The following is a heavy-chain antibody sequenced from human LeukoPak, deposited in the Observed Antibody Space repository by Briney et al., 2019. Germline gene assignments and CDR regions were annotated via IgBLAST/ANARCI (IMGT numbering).Heavy chain of an antibody. CDR3: AKDPRVGSRVATPCH. V-gene: IGHV3-23*01. J-gene: IGHJ4*02. D-gene: IGHD5-24*01. CDR2: ISASGGTT. CDR1: GFTFNNYA. Sequence: GGSLRLSCAASGFTFNNYAMSWVRQAPGKGLEWVSAISASGGTTYYADSVKGRFTISRDNSENTLFLQMNSLRAEDTAVYYCAKDPRVGSRVATPCHWGQGTLVTVSS.